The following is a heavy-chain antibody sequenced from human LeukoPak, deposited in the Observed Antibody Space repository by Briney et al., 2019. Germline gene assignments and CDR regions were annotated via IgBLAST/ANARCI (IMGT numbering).Heavy chain of an antibody. J-gene: IGHJ6*03. D-gene: IGHD3-3*01. CDR2: IYDSGSA. Sequence: SETLSLTCTVSGVSINSHYWSWIQQPPGKGLEWIGFIYDSGSANYKSSLKSRVTMTVDTSKNQFSLKLNSVTAADTAVYYCARVLQNYYHMDVWGKGTTVTVSS. V-gene: IGHV4-59*11. CDR3: ARVLQNYYHMDV. CDR1: GVSINSHY.